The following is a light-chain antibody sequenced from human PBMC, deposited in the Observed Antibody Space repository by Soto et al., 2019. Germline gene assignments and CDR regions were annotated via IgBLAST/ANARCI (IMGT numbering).Light chain of an antibody. Sequence: SSELTQPPSVSVAPGQTAMVTCGGNNIGNESVHWYQQRPGQAPVLVVYDDTDRPSGIPERFSGSKSGNTATLTISRVEAGDEADYYCQVWDSSGDDTSDRTSNRWVFGGGTKVTVL. CDR1: NIGNES. V-gene: IGLV3-21*02. CDR3: QVWDSSGDDTSDRTSNRWV. CDR2: DDT. J-gene: IGLJ3*02.